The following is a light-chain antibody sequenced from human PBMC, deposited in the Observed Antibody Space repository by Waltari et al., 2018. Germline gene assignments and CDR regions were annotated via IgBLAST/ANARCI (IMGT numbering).Light chain of an antibody. V-gene: IGLV1-44*01. J-gene: IGLJ3*02. Sequence: QSVLTQPPSASGTPGQTVTISCSGGDSNIARNSVNWYQKFPGAAPKLLIFRNNRRPSGVPDRFSGSKSGTAASLAISGLQSEDESDYFCAAWDDSRNGWVFGEGTRVAVL. CDR1: DSNIARNS. CDR2: RNN. CDR3: AAWDDSRNGWV.